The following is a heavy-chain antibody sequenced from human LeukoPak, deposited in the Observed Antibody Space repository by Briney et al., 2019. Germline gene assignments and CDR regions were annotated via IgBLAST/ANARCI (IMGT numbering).Heavy chain of an antibody. Sequence: GGSLRLSCEASGFTFSSYWMGWVRQAPGKGLEWVANIIQDGSEKYYVDSVKGRFTISRDNAKNSLHLQMNSLRVEDTAMYYCASVVEMATIDAFDIWGQGTMVTVSS. CDR3: ASVVEMATIDAFDI. V-gene: IGHV3-7*01. J-gene: IGHJ3*02. CDR2: IIQDGSEK. D-gene: IGHD5-24*01. CDR1: GFTFSSYW.